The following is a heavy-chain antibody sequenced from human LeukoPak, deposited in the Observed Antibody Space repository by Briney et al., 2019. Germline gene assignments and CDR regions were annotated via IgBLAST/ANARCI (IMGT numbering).Heavy chain of an antibody. CDR2: ISSSGSTI. V-gene: IGHV3-48*03. CDR3: ARVRDGYNSDY. D-gene: IGHD5-24*01. J-gene: IGHJ4*02. CDR1: GFTFSSYE. Sequence: PGGSLRLSCAASGFTFSSYEMNWVRQAPGKGLEGVSYISSSGSTIYYADSVKGRFTISRDNAKNSLYLEMNSLRAEDTAVYYCARVRDGYNSDYWGQGTLVTVSS.